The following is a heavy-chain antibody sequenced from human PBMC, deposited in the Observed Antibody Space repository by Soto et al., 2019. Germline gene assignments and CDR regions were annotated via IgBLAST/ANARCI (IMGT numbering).Heavy chain of an antibody. Sequence: GASVKVSCKASGYIFTTFGISWVRQAPGQGLEWMGRIIPILGIANYAQKFQGRVTITADKSTSTAYMELSSLRSEDTAVYYCARASFSSTDSSYDYWGQGTLVTVSS. CDR1: GYIFTTFG. CDR3: ARASFSSTDSSYDY. D-gene: IGHD2-15*01. CDR2: IIPILGIA. V-gene: IGHV1-69*04. J-gene: IGHJ4*02.